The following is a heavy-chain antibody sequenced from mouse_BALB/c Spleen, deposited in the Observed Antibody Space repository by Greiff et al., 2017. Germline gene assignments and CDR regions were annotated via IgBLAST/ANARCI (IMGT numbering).Heavy chain of an antibody. V-gene: IGHV14-3*02. CDR1: GFNIKDTY. CDR2: IDPANGNT. Sequence: EVQLQQSGAELVKPGASVKLSCTASGFNIKDTYMHWVKQKPEQGLEWIGRIDPANGNTKYDPKFQGKATITADTSSNTAYLQLSSLTSEDTDVYYCARGSPYYYAMDYWGQGTSVTVSS. D-gene: IGHD1-1*02. J-gene: IGHJ4*01. CDR3: ARGSPYYYAMDY.